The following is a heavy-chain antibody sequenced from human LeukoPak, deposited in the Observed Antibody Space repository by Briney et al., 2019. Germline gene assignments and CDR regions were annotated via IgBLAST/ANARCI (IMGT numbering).Heavy chain of an antibody. Sequence: QPGRSLRLSCAASGFTFNSYGMHWVRQAPGKGPEWVAVTWYDGSNKYYADSVKGRFTISRDNSKKTLYLQMNSLRTEDTALYYCARGVWVVRGVIGDAFDIWGQGTLVTVSS. V-gene: IGHV3-33*01. D-gene: IGHD3-10*01. CDR3: ARGVWVVRGVIGDAFDI. CDR2: TWYDGSNK. J-gene: IGHJ3*02. CDR1: GFTFNSYG.